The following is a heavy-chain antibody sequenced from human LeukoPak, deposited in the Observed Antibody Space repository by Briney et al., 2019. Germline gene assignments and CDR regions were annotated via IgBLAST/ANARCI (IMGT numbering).Heavy chain of an antibody. CDR1: GYTFTGYY. V-gene: IGHV1-2*02. D-gene: IGHD3-22*01. CDR3: ARDLGTTYYYDSSGPTNWFDP. J-gene: IGHJ5*02. CDR2: INPNSGGT. Sequence: ASVKVSCKASGYTFTGYYMHWVRQAPGQGLEWMGWINPNSGGTNYAQKFQGRVTMTRDTSISTAYMELSRLRSDDTAVYYCARDLGTTYYYDSSGPTNWFDPWGQGTLVTVSS.